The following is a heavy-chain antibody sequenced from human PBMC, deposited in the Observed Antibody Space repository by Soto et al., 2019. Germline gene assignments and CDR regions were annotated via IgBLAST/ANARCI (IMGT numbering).Heavy chain of an antibody. CDR2: LYSGGGT. CDR1: GFIVSNNY. J-gene: IGHJ3*01. V-gene: IGHV3-53*02. Sequence: EVQLVETGGGLIQPGGSLRLSFAASGFIVSNNYMSWVRQAPGKGLEWVSVLYSGGGTYYADSVKGRFTISRDSSKNTLYLQMTSLSDEDTAVYFCARGGANDAFDVWGQGTMVTVSS. CDR3: ARGGANDAFDV. D-gene: IGHD1-26*01.